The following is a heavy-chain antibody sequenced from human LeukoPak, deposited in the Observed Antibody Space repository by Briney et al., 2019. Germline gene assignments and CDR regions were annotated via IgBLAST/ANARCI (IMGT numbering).Heavy chain of an antibody. D-gene: IGHD3-10*01. CDR3: ARLIAKVDSVDY. V-gene: IGHV4-39*01. Sequence: SETLSLTCTVSGGSISSSSYYWGWIRQPPGKGLEWIGSIYYSGSTYYNPSLKSRVTISVDTSKSQFSLKLSSVTAADTAVYYCARLIAKVDSVDYWGQGTLVTVSS. J-gene: IGHJ4*02. CDR1: GGSISSSSYY. CDR2: IYYSGST.